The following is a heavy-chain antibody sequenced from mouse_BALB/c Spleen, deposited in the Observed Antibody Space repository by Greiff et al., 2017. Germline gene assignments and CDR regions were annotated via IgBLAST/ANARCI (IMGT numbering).Heavy chain of an antibody. V-gene: IGHV14-3*02. D-gene: IGHD1-2*01. Sequence: EVQLQQSGAELVKPGASVKLSCTASGFNIKDTYMHWVKQRPGQGLEWIGMIDPSNSETRLNQKFKDKATLNVDKSSNTAYMQLSSLTSEDSAVYYCARSYYGSFAYWGQGTLVTVSA. CDR3: ARSYYGSFAY. CDR2: IDPSNSET. J-gene: IGHJ3*01. CDR1: GFNIKDTY.